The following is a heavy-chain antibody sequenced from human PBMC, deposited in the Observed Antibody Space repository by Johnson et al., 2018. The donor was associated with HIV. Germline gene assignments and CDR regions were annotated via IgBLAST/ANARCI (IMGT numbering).Heavy chain of an antibody. CDR3: AKDSLVMAATPAAFDI. CDR2: ISYDGGNK. CDR1: GFTFSSYG. V-gene: IGHV3-30*18. D-gene: IGHD1-26*01. Sequence: QVQLVESGGGVVQPGRSLRLSCAASGFTFSSYGMHWVRQAPGKGLEWVSVISYDGGNKYYVDSVKGRFTISRDNSKNTLYLQMNSLRGEDTAVYFCAKDSLVMAATPAAFDIWGQGTRVTVSS. J-gene: IGHJ3*02.